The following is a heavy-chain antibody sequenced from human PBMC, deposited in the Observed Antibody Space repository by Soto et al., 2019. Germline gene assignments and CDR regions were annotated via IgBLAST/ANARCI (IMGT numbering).Heavy chain of an antibody. CDR2: IWYDGSNK. J-gene: IGHJ5*02. V-gene: IGHV3-33*01. CDR3: ASGLLWFGDHIGP. Sequence: PGGSLRLSCAASGFTFISYGMHWVRQAPGKGLEWVAVIWYDGSNKYYADSVKGRFTISRDNSKNTLYLQMNSLRAEDTAVYYCASGLLWFGDHIGPWGQGTLVTVSS. CDR1: GFTFISYG. D-gene: IGHD3-10*01.